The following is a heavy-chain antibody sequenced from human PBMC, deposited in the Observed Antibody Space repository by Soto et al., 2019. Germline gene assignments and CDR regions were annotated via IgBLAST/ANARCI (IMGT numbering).Heavy chain of an antibody. Sequence: PGGSLRLSCAASGFKVGSSYVTWVRQAPGEGLEWVSVIVSGGSTHYADSVTGRFTVSRDVSNNTVYLHMSSLRAEDTAVYFCATDSRNVGIGYFDYWGLGTLVTVS. CDR1: GFKVGSSY. J-gene: IGHJ4*02. V-gene: IGHV3-53*01. D-gene: IGHD1-26*01. CDR2: IVSGGST. CDR3: ATDSRNVGIGYFDY.